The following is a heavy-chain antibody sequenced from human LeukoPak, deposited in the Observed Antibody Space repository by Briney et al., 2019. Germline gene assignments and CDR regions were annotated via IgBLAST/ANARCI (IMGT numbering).Heavy chain of an antibody. J-gene: IGHJ4*02. D-gene: IGHD4-23*01. CDR3: ARVMCGNFGCDY. Sequence: GGSLRLSCGASGFTFSSYEMNWVRQAPGKGLEWVSYISSSGSTIYYADSVNGRFTISRDNAKNSLYLQMNSLRAEDTAVYYCARVMCGNFGCDYWGQGTLVTVSS. CDR1: GFTFSSYE. V-gene: IGHV3-48*03. CDR2: ISSSGSTI.